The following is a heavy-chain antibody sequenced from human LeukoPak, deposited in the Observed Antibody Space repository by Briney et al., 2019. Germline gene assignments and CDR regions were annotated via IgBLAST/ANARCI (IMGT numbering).Heavy chain of an antibody. V-gene: IGHV1-2*02. CDR1: GYTFTSYD. CDR3: ARDFSTYQLPICGYYMDV. Sequence: ASVKVSCKASGYTFTSYDINWVRQAPGQGLEWMGWINPNSGGTNYAQKFQGRVTMTRDTSISTAYMELSRLRSDDTAVYYCARDFSTYQLPICGYYMDVWGKGTTVTVSS. CDR2: INPNSGGT. D-gene: IGHD2-2*01. J-gene: IGHJ6*03.